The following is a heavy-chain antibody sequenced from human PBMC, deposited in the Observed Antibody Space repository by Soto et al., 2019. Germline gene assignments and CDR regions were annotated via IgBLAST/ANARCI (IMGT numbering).Heavy chain of an antibody. CDR2: ISGSGGST. CDR1: GFTFSSYA. Sequence: GGSLRLSCAASGFTFSSYAMSWVRQAPGKGLEWVSAISGSGGSTYYADSVKGRFTISRDNSKNTLYLQMNSLRAENTAVYYCAKDKVLRFLEWSPTDVWGQGTTVTVSS. CDR3: AKDKVLRFLEWSPTDV. V-gene: IGHV3-23*01. D-gene: IGHD3-3*01. J-gene: IGHJ6*02.